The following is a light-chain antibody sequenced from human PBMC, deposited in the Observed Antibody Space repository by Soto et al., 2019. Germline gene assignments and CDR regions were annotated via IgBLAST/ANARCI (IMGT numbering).Light chain of an antibody. J-gene: IGKJ2*01. V-gene: IGKV3-20*01. CDR2: GAS. CDR3: QHYGSSAYT. Sequence: EFVLTQSPGTLSLSPGERATLSCRASQSVRSNYLAWYQQKPGQSPRLLIYGASNRAIGIPDRFSGSGSGTDFTLTISRLEPEDFAVFYCQHYGSSAYTFGQGTTLEIK. CDR1: QSVRSNY.